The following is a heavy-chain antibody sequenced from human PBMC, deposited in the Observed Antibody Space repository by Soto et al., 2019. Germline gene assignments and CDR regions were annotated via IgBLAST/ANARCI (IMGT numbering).Heavy chain of an antibody. J-gene: IGHJ2*01. D-gene: IGHD4-17*01. V-gene: IGHV3-23*01. Sequence: EVQLLESGGGLVQPGGSLKLSCEASGSPFRGYAMNWVPQAPGKGLEWVPVISGSGGRQNYADAVRGRFTISRDNSKNTLYLQMNSLRAEDTAVYYCAKRTVGWYFDLWGRGTLVTVSS. CDR1: GSPFRGYA. CDR2: ISGSGGRQ. CDR3: AKRTVGWYFDL.